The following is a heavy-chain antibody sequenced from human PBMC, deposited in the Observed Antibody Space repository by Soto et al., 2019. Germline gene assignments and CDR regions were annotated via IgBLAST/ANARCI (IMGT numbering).Heavy chain of an antibody. J-gene: IGHJ4*02. V-gene: IGHV3-74*01. CDR2: VNPAGTAS. CDR1: GFTFSNYW. CDR3: ATGGYSYGCGY. Sequence: EVHLVGSGGGIVQPGGSLRLSCVGSGFTFSNYWMHWVRQVPGKGRVWVSSVNPAGTASSYADFVKGRFTVSRDNAKNTLYLEMNSLSADDTAVYYCATGGYSYGCGYWGQGTLVTVSS. D-gene: IGHD5-18*01.